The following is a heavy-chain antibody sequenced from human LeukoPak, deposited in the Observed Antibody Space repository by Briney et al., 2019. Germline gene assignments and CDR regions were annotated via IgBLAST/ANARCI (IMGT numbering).Heavy chain of an antibody. V-gene: IGHV3-30-3*01. CDR2: ISYDGSNK. Sequence: GGSLRLSCAASGFTFSSYAMHWVRQAPGKGLEWVAVISYDGSNKYYADSVKGRFTISRDNSKNTLYLQMNSLRAEDTAVYYCASSSWSYCFDYWGQGTLVAVSS. J-gene: IGHJ4*02. CDR1: GFTFSSYA. CDR3: ASSSWSYCFDY. D-gene: IGHD6-13*01.